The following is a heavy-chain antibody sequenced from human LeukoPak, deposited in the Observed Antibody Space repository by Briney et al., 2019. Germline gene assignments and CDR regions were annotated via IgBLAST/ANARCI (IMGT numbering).Heavy chain of an antibody. CDR2: ISYDGSNK. V-gene: IGHV3-30*04. J-gene: IGHJ5*02. D-gene: IGHD6-13*01. CDR3: ARDFSSSSGFDP. CDR1: GFTFSSYA. Sequence: GGSLRLSCAASGFTFSSYAMHWVRQAPGKGLEWVAVISYDGSNKYYADSVKGRFTISRDNSKNTLYLQMNSLRAEDTAVYYCARDFSSSSGFDPWGQGTLVTVSS.